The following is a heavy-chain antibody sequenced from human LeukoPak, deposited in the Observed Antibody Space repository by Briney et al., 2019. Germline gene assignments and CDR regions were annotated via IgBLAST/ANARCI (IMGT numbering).Heavy chain of an antibody. Sequence: GRSLRPSSAVSGSSFIIYLIHWVRQAPGKGLEWVALIPKDGTRDWYATSVRGRFTISRDNSKNTVYLHMNSLRPEDTALYYCVRDAGTIPEVVNAHFDYWGQGTLVTVSS. CDR3: VRDAGTIPEVVNAHFDY. D-gene: IGHD1-14*01. J-gene: IGHJ4*02. V-gene: IGHV3-30-3*01. CDR2: IPKDGTRD. CDR1: GSSFIIYL.